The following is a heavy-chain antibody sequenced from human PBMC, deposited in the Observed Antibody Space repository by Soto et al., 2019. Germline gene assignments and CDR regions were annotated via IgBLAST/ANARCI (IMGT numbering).Heavy chain of an antibody. CDR1: GFTFSSYW. D-gene: IGHD3-16*01. CDR2: LSSDVGST. CDR3: AISEPGNYGTFDC. J-gene: IGHJ4*02. Sequence: EVPLVEYGGGLVQPGGSLRLSCAASGFTFSSYWRHWDRQAPGKGLVWVSRLSSDVGSTSYAYCVKGRFTIYRDNAKHTLYLQVSRLRDEDTAVYYCAISEPGNYGTFDCWDQQTVLTVSS. V-gene: IGHV3-74*01.